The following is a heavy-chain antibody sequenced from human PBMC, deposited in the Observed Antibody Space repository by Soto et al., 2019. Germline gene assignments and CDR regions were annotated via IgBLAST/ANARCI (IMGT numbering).Heavy chain of an antibody. J-gene: IGHJ5*02. CDR1: GFTFSSYG. V-gene: IGHV3-30*03. Sequence: GGSLRLSCAASGFTFSSYGMHWVRQAPGKGLEWVAVISYDGSNKYYADSVKGRFTISRDNSKNTLYLQMNSLRAEDTAVYYCARDTPQYRTGTTRSSNWFDPWGQGTLVTVSS. D-gene: IGHD1-7*01. CDR3: ARDTPQYRTGTTRSSNWFDP. CDR2: ISYDGSNK.